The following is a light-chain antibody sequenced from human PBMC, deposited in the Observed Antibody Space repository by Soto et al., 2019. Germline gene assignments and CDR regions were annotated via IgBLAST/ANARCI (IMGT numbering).Light chain of an antibody. J-gene: IGKJ4*01. Sequence: DIQLTQSPSFLSASVGDRVTITCRASQGIRDFLAWYQQKPGKAPKLLIYAASTLQTGVPTRFSGIASGTEFTLIISNLQPADFATYYCQQFSVYPLTFGGGTKVEIK. CDR1: QGIRDF. CDR2: AAS. V-gene: IGKV1-9*01. CDR3: QQFSVYPLT.